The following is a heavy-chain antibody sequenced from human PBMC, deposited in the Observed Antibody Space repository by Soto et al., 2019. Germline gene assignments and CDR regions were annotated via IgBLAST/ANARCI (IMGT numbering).Heavy chain of an antibody. CDR3: ARDFFLYSSSRSAFDI. CDR2: ISYDGSNK. D-gene: IGHD6-13*01. Sequence: VQLVESGGGVVQPGRSLRLSCAASGFTFSSYAMHWVRQAPGKGLEWVAVISYDGSNKYYADSVKGRFTISRDNSKITLYLQMNSLRAEDTAVYYCARDFFLYSSSRSAFDIWCQGTMVTVSS. CDR1: GFTFSSYA. J-gene: IGHJ3*02. V-gene: IGHV3-30-3*01.